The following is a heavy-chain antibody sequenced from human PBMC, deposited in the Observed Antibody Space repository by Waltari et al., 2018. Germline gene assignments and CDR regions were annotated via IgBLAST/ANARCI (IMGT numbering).Heavy chain of an antibody. CDR2: IYYSGST. D-gene: IGHD3-9*01. Sequence: QVQLQESGPGLVKPAETLSLTCTVSAGSISSYYWSWIRQPPGKGLEWIGYIYYSGSTNYNPSLKSRVTISVDTSKNQFSLKLSSVTAADTAVYYCARETLDISLDYWGQGTLVTVSS. CDR1: AGSISSYY. V-gene: IGHV4-59*01. J-gene: IGHJ4*02. CDR3: ARETLDISLDY.